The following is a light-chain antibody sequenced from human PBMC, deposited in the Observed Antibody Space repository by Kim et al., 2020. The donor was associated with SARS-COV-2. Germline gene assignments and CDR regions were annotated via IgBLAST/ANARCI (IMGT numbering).Light chain of an antibody. J-gene: IGLJ1*01. CDR1: HSNIGAGYD. CDR3: QSYDSSLSGYV. CDR2: GDI. Sequence: QSVLTQPPSVSGAPGQRVTVSCTGTHSNIGAGYDVHWYQQFPGMAPKLLIYGDINRPSGVPDRFSGSKSGSSASLVITGLQPKDEADYYCQSYDSSLSGYVFGSGTKVTVL. V-gene: IGLV1-40*01.